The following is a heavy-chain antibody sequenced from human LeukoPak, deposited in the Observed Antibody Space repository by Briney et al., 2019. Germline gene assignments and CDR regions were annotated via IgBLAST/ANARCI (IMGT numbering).Heavy chain of an antibody. CDR1: GGTFSSYA. CDR2: IIPIFGTA. J-gene: IGHJ4*02. V-gene: IGHV1-69*13. Sequence: VASVKVSCTASGGTFSSYAISWVRPAPGQGLEWMGGIIPIFGTANYAQKFQGRVTITADESTSTAYMELSSLRSEDTAVYYCARDRGYYSDWGQGTLVTVSS. CDR3: ARDRGYYSD. D-gene: IGHD3-10*01.